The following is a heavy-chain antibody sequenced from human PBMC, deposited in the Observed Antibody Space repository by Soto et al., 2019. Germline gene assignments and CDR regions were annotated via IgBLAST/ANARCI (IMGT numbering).Heavy chain of an antibody. CDR3: ARGGLRTVTTP. J-gene: IGHJ5*02. CDR1: GGSISSYY. Sequence: PSETLSLTCTVSGGSISSYYWSWVRQPPGKGLEWIGYIYYSGSTNYNPSLKSRVTISVDTSKNQFSLKLSSVTAADTAVYYCARGGLRTVTTPWGQGTLVTVPQ. CDR2: IYYSGST. V-gene: IGHV4-59*01. D-gene: IGHD4-17*01.